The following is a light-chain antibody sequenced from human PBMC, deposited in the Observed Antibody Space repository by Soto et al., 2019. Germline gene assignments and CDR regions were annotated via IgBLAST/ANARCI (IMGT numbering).Light chain of an antibody. CDR3: CSHAGSNTYV. J-gene: IGLJ1*01. CDR1: SSDVGSGNV. CDR2: EGF. Sequence: QSVLTQPASVSGSPGQSITIYCTGTSSDVGSGNVVSWYQHYPGKAPQLMIYEGFKRPSGVSSRFSGSKSGNTASLTISGLQAEDEAEYYCCSHAGSNTYVFGTGTKLTVL. V-gene: IGLV2-23*01.